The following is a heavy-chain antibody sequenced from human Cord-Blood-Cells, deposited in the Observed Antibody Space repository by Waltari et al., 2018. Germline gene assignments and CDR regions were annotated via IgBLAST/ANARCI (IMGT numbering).Heavy chain of an antibody. CDR3: ARAYIVATIGGFDY. V-gene: IGHV1-3*01. J-gene: IGHJ4*02. Sequence: QVQLVQSGAAVKKPGASVKVSCKASGYTFTSYAMHWVRQAPGQRLEWMGWINAGNGNTKYSQKFQGRVTITRDTSASTAYMELSSLRSEDTAVYYCARAYIVATIGGFDYWGQGTLVTVSS. CDR2: INAGNGNT. D-gene: IGHD5-12*01. CDR1: GYTFTSYA.